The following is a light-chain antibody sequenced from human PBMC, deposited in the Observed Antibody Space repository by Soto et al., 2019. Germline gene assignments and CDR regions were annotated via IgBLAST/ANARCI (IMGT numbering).Light chain of an antibody. V-gene: IGKV1-39*01. J-gene: IGKJ1*01. CDR1: QSIGTY. CDR3: QQSYSTPT. CDR2: GAS. Sequence: DIQVTQSPSSLSASVGDRVTITCRASQSIGTYLNWYHQKPGKAPQLLIYGASTLQSGVPSRFSASGSGTQFTLTITSLQPEDCGTYSCQQSYSTPTFGQGTKVDIK.